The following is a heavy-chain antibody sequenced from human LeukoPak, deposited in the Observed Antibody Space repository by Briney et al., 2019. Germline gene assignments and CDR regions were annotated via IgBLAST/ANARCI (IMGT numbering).Heavy chain of an antibody. V-gene: IGHV4-59*08. CDR3: AKSGGYGLIDY. CDR2: IYYSGST. CDR1: GGSISSYY. J-gene: IGHJ4*02. D-gene: IGHD1-26*01. Sequence: TSETLSLTCTVSGGSISSYYWSWIRQPPGKGLEWIGYIYYSGSTNYNASLQSRVTISIDTSKNQFSLRLNSVTAADTAMYYCAKSGGYGLIDYWGQGTRVTVSS.